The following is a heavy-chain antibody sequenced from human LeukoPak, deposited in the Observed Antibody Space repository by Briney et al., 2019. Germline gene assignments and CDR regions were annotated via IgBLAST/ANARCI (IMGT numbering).Heavy chain of an antibody. D-gene: IGHD3-3*01. Sequence: SETLSLTCAVYGGSFSGYYWSWIRQPPGKGLEWIGEINHSGSTNYNPSLKSRVTISVDTSKNQFSLKLSSVTAADTAVYYCARGEWLLPYYFDYWGQGTLVTVSS. J-gene: IGHJ4*02. CDR1: GGSFSGYY. CDR3: ARGEWLLPYYFDY. CDR2: INHSGST. V-gene: IGHV4-34*01.